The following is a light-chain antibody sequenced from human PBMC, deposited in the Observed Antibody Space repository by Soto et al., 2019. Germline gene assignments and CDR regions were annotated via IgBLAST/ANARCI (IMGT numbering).Light chain of an antibody. Sequence: QSVLAQPASVSGSPGQSIAMSCTGTSSDVGTHNFVSWYQQHPGKAPKLIIYDVSNRPSGVSDRFFGSKSGNTASLTISGLQAEDEADYYCSSFTTTYPYVVGTGTKVNVL. CDR1: SSDVGTHNF. CDR2: DVS. J-gene: IGLJ1*01. CDR3: SSFTTTYPYV. V-gene: IGLV2-14*03.